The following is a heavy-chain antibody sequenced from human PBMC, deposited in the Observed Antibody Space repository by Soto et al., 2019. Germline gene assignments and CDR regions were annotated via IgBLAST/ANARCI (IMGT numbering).Heavy chain of an antibody. V-gene: IGHV3-23*01. CDR1: GFTYSSYA. D-gene: IGHD1-26*01. CDR3: AKDMVWELDAFDI. J-gene: IGHJ3*02. CDR2: ISGSGGST. Sequence: EVQLLESGGGLVQPGGSLRLSCAASGFTYSSYAMSWVRQAPGKGLEWVSAISGSGGSTYYADSVKGRFTISRDNSKNTLYLQMNSLRAEDTAVYYCAKDMVWELDAFDIWGQGTMVTVSS.